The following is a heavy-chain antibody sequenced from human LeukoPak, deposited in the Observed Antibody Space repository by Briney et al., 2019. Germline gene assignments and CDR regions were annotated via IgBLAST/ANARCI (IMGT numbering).Heavy chain of an antibody. D-gene: IGHD6-13*01. V-gene: IGHV1-69*13. Sequence: GASVKVSCKASGGTFSSYAISWVRQAPGQGLEWMGGIIPIFGTANYAQKFQGRVTIIADESTRTAYMELSSLRSEDTAVYYCARLGSYSSSWYAGAFDIWGQGTMVTVSS. CDR3: ARLGSYSSSWYAGAFDI. CDR2: IIPIFGTA. J-gene: IGHJ3*02. CDR1: GGTFSSYA.